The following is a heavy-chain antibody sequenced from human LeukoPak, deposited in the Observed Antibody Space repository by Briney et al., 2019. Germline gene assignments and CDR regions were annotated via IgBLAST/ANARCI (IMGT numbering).Heavy chain of an antibody. CDR1: GFTFSDYY. D-gene: IGHD6-13*01. CDR2: ISSSGSTI. Sequence: GGSLRPSCAASGFTFSDYYMSWIRQAPGKGLEWVSYISSSGSTINYADSVKGRFTISRDNAKNSLYLQMNSLRAEDTAVYYCASSARSSWYVYWGQGTLVTVSS. V-gene: IGHV3-11*01. J-gene: IGHJ4*02. CDR3: ASSARSSWYVY.